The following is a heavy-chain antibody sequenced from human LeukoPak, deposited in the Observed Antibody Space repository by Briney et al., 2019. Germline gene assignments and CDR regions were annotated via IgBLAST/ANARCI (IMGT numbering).Heavy chain of an antibody. V-gene: IGHV2-70*11. J-gene: IGHJ5*02. D-gene: IGHD3-22*01. CDR2: IDWDDDK. Sequence: ESGPALVKPTQTLTLTCTFSGFSLSPSGMCVSWIRQPPGKALEWLARIDWDDDKYYSTSLKTRLTISKDTSKNQVVLTMTNMDPVDTATYYCARIRVYYDSSGYYSNWFDPWGQGTLVTVSS. CDR3: ARIRVYYDSSGYYSNWFDP. CDR1: GFSLSPSGMC.